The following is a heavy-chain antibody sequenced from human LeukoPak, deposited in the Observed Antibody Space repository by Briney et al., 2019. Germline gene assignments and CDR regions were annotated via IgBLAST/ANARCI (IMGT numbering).Heavy chain of an antibody. D-gene: IGHD3-22*01. CDR3: ARDLDSSGTDGGFDY. CDR2: INPNSGGT. J-gene: IGHJ4*02. Sequence: ASVEVSCKASGYTFTGYYMHWVRQAPGQGLEWMGWINPNSGGTNYAQKFQGRVAMTRDTSISTAYMELSRLRSDDTAVYYCARDLDSSGTDGGFDYWGQGTLVTVSS. V-gene: IGHV1-2*02. CDR1: GYTFTGYY.